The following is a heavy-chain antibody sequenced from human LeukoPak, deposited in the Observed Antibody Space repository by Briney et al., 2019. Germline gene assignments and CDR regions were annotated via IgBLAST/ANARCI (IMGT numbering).Heavy chain of an antibody. D-gene: IGHD6-13*01. Sequence: PSETLSLTCAVSGGSISSGGYSWSWIRQPPGKGLEWIGYIYHSGSTYYNPSLKSRVTISVDRSKNQFSLKLSSVTAADTAVYYCARLPRYSSSWYAEDYWGQGTLVTVSS. CDR2: IYHSGST. J-gene: IGHJ4*02. CDR3: ARLPRYSSSWYAEDY. V-gene: IGHV4-30-2*01. CDR1: GGSISSGGYS.